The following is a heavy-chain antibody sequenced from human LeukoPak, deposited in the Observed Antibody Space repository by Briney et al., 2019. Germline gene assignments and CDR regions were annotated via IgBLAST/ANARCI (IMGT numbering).Heavy chain of an antibody. CDR3: ARSHYDSSGSPIFGLGVDY. D-gene: IGHD3-22*01. Sequence: SETLSLTCAVSGGSINSGGYSWNWIRQPPGKGLEWIGYIYHSGSTYYNPSLKGRVTISVDRSKNQFSLKLSSVTAADTAVYCCARSHYDSSGSPIFGLGVDYWGQGTLVTVSS. J-gene: IGHJ4*02. V-gene: IGHV4-30-2*01. CDR2: IYHSGST. CDR1: GGSINSGGYS.